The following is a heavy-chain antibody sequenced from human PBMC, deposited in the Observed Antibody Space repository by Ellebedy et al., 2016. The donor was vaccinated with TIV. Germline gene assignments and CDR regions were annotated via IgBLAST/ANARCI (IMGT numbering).Heavy chain of an antibody. CDR3: ARETKTAGFDY. Sequence: MPGGSLRLSCTVSGGSISSYYWSWIRQPPGKGLEWIGYIYYSWSTNYNPSLKSRVTISVDTSKNQFSLKLSSVTAADTAVYYCARETKTAGFDYWGQGTLVTVFS. D-gene: IGHD1-14*01. CDR2: IYYSWST. V-gene: IGHV4-59*01. J-gene: IGHJ4*02. CDR1: GGSISSYY.